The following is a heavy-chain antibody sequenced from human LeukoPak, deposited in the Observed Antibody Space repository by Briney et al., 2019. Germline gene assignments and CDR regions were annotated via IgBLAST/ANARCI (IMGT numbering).Heavy chain of an antibody. CDR2: IKSRSDGGTT. CDR3: TTPLTTVTTLPFDS. J-gene: IGHJ4*02. D-gene: IGHD4-17*01. V-gene: IGHV3-15*01. Sequence: PGGSLRLSCAASGFTFSSYAMSWVRQAPGKGLEWVGRIKSRSDGGTTDYATPVKGRFTISRDDPKATVYLQMDSLKTEDTAVYYCTTPLTTVTTLPFDSWGQGTLVTVSS. CDR1: GFTFSSYA.